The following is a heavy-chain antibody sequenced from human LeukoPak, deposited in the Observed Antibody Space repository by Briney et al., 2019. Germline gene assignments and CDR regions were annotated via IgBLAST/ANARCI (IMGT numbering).Heavy chain of an antibody. J-gene: IGHJ4*02. CDR2: TNPNSGGT. D-gene: IGHD3-10*01. Sequence: ASVKVSCKASGYTFTGYYMHWVRQAPGQGLEWMGWTNPNSGGTNYAQKFQGRVTMTRDTSISTAYMELSRLRSDDTAVYYCARERITMVRGVIRVLDYWGQGTLVTVSS. CDR3: ARERITMVRGVIRVLDY. V-gene: IGHV1-2*02. CDR1: GYTFTGYY.